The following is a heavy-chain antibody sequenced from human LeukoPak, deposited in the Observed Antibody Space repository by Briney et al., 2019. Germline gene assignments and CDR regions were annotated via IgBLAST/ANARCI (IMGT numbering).Heavy chain of an antibody. CDR3: ARDGYSSGYYSVDY. Sequence: ASVKVSCKASGYTFTNYAVHWVRQAPGQRLEWMGWINAGNGNTKYSQKFQGRVTITRDTSASTAYMELSSLRSEDTAVYYCARDGYSSGYYSVDYWGQGTLVTVSS. CDR2: INAGNGNT. D-gene: IGHD3-22*01. J-gene: IGHJ4*02. CDR1: GYTFTNYA. V-gene: IGHV1-3*01.